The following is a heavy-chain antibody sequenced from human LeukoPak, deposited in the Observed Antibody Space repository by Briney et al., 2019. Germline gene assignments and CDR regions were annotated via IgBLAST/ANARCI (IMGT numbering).Heavy chain of an antibody. CDR2: IYYSGST. V-gene: IGHV4-30-4*08. CDR3: ARGDNWNEDFDY. J-gene: IGHJ4*02. Sequence: PSQTLSLTCTVSGGSISSGDYYWSWIRQPPGKGLEWIGYIYYSGSTYYNPSLKSRVTISVDTSKNQFSLKLSSVTAADTAVYYCARGDNWNEDFDYWGQGTLVTVSS. CDR1: GGSISSGDYY. D-gene: IGHD1-1*01.